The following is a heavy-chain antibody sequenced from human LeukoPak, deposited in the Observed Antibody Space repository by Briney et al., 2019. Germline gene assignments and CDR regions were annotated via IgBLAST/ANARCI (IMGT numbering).Heavy chain of an antibody. CDR1: GYTFTSYD. CDR2: MNPNSGNT. CDR3: ARGSDYGDYNWFDP. V-gene: IGHV1-8*01. Sequence: GASVKVSCKASGYTFTSYDINWVRQATGQGLEWMGWMNPNSGNTGYAQKFQGRVTMTRITSISTAYMELSSLRSEDTAVYYCARGSDYGDYNWFDPWGQGTLVTVSS. J-gene: IGHJ5*02. D-gene: IGHD4-17*01.